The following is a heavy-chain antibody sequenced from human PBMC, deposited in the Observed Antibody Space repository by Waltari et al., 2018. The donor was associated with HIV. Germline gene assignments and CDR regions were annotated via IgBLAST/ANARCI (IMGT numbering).Heavy chain of an antibody. J-gene: IGHJ3*02. V-gene: IGHV1-18*01. CDR1: GYTFTNND. Sequence: QAQLVQSGAEVKTPGASVKVSCKASGYTFTNNDIHWVRQAPGKGLEMMGWTSGDERRPSNAQHFQGGVTSTPGSPTNTAYMELMSLRSADPAVDYCAREVPHTAMIYDAFDICGQGTVVTVSS. CDR2: TSGDERRP. CDR3: AREVPHTAMIYDAFDI. D-gene: IGHD5-18*01.